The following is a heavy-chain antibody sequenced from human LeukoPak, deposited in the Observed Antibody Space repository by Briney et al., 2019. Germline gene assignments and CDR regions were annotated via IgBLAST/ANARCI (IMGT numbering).Heavy chain of an antibody. V-gene: IGHV1-2*02. CDR2: INPNSGGT. CDR3: ASLRYYDSSGFGY. CDR1: GYTFTGYY. Sequence: ASVKVSCKASGYTFTGYYMHWVRQAPAPRREWVGWINPNSGGTNYAQKSHGTVTMTRDTSISTAYMKLSRLRSDDTAVYYCASLRYYDSSGFGYWGQGTLVTVSS. J-gene: IGHJ4*02. D-gene: IGHD3-22*01.